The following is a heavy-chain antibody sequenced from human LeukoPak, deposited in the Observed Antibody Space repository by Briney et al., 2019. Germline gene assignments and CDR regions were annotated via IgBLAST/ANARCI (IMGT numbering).Heavy chain of an antibody. CDR1: GGTFSNYA. Sequence: PGASVKVSCKASGGTFSNYAISWVRQAPGQGLEWMGWISAYNGNTNYAQKLQGRVTMTTDTSTSTAYMGLRSLRSDDTAVYYCARDTYYYDSSGYSGWFDPWGQGTLVTVSS. V-gene: IGHV1-18*01. CDR3: ARDTYYYDSSGYSGWFDP. CDR2: ISAYNGNT. J-gene: IGHJ5*02. D-gene: IGHD3-22*01.